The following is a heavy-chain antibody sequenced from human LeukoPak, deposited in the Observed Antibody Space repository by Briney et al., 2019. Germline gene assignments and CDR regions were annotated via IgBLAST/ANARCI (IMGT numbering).Heavy chain of an antibody. D-gene: IGHD6-19*01. J-gene: IGHJ6*02. Sequence: GASVKVSCKASGYTFTSYAMNWVRQAPGQGLEWMGWINTNTGNPTYAQGFTGRFVFSLDTSVSTAYLQISSLKAEDTAVYYCARDTSSGKYYYYYGMDVWGQGTTVTVSS. CDR2: INTNTGNP. V-gene: IGHV7-4-1*02. CDR1: GYTFTSYA. CDR3: ARDTSSGKYYYYYGMDV.